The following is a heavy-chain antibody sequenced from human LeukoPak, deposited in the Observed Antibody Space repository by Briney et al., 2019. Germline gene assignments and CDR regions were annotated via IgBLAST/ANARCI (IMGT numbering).Heavy chain of an antibody. CDR3: ARGGPVRYFDY. V-gene: IGHV3-74*01. D-gene: IGHD2-15*01. J-gene: IGHJ4*02. CDR2: INSDGSSP. Sequence: GGSLRLSCAASGFTFSSYWMHWVRQVPGKGLVWVSGINSDGSSPSYADSVKGRFTISRDNAKNSLYLQMNSLRAEDTALYHCARGGPVRYFDYWGQGTLVTVSS. CDR1: GFTFSSYW.